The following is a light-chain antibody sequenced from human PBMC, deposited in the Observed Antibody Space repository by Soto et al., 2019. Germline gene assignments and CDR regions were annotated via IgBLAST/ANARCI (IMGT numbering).Light chain of an antibody. V-gene: IGKV1-33*01. CDR1: QDIRKY. CDR3: QHYDNLPPFT. J-gene: IGKJ3*01. Sequence: DIHMTQSPSSLSASVGDRVTITCQASQDIRKYLNWYQQKPGRAPRLLIYGASNLETGVPSRFSGSGYGTDFTFTISSQQPEDIATYYCQHYDNLPPFTFGPGTKVAIK. CDR2: GAS.